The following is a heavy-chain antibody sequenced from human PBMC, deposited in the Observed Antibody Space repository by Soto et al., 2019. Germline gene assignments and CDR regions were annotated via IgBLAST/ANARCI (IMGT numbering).Heavy chain of an antibody. J-gene: IGHJ5*02. CDR2: IWYDGSNK. CDR1: GFTFSSYG. Sequence: QVQLVESGGGVVQPGRSLRLSCAASGFTFSSYGMHWVRQAPGKGLEWVAVIWYDGSNKYYADSVKGRFTISRDNSKNTLYLQMNSLRAEDTAVYYCAREEASSRGWFDPWGQGTLVTVSS. D-gene: IGHD6-13*01. V-gene: IGHV3-33*01. CDR3: AREEASSRGWFDP.